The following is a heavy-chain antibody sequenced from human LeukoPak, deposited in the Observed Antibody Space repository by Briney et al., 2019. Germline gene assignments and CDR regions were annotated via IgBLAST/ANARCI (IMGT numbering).Heavy chain of an antibody. Sequence: HPGGSLRLSCAASGFTFSSYGMHWVRQAPGKGLEWVAVISYDGGNKYYADSVKGRFTISRDNSKNTLYLQMNSLRAEDTAVYYCAKGGGWLPDYWGQGTLVTVSS. D-gene: IGHD6-19*01. CDR2: ISYDGGNK. J-gene: IGHJ4*02. CDR3: AKGGGWLPDY. CDR1: GFTFSSYG. V-gene: IGHV3-30*18.